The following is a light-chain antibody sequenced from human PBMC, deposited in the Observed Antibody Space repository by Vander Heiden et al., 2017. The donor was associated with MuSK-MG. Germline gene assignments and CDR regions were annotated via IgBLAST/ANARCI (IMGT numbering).Light chain of an antibody. V-gene: IGKV3-15*01. CDR1: RGVSSN. CDR3: EHYDDWPPFT. Sequence: TVRTKAPGTLSVSPGERATLSCRASRGVSSNLAWYQHKPGQAPRLLIYGASTRATGIPARFSGSGSGTEFTLTITSLQSEDFAVYYCEHYDDWPPFTFGQGTKLEIK. CDR2: GAS. J-gene: IGKJ2*01.